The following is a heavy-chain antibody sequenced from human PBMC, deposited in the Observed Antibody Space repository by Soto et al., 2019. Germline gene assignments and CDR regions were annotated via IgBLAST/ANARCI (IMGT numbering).Heavy chain of an antibody. D-gene: IGHD4-4*01. V-gene: IGHV3-23*01. CDR2: ISGSGGST. Sequence: GGSLRLSCAASGFTFSSYAMSWVRQAPGKGLEWVSAISGSGGSTYYADSVKGRFTISRDNSKNTLYLQMNSLRAEDTAVYYCAKPGDYSNSGYYFDYWGQGTLVTVSS. CDR3: AKPGDYSNSGYYFDY. CDR1: GFTFSSYA. J-gene: IGHJ4*02.